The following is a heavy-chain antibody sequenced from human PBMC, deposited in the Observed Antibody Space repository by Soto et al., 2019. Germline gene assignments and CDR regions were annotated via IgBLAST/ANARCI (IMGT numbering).Heavy chain of an antibody. CDR2: IWYDGSNK. CDR1: GFTFSSYG. D-gene: IGHD3-22*01. CDR3: ARDLSDYDSSTDAFDI. Sequence: QVQLVESGGGVVQPGRSLRLSCAASGFTFSSYGMHWVRQAPGKGLEWVAVIWYDGSNKYYADSVKGRFTISRDNSKNTLYLQMNSLRAEDTAVYYCARDLSDYDSSTDAFDIWGQGTMVTVSS. J-gene: IGHJ3*02. V-gene: IGHV3-33*01.